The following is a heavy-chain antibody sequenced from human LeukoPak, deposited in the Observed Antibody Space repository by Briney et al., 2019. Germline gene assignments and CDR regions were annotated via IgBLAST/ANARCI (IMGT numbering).Heavy chain of an antibody. CDR2: ISGSGGST. D-gene: IGHD3-10*01. V-gene: IGHV3-23*01. Sequence: PGGSLRLSCAASGFTFSSYAMSWVRQAPEKGLEWVSTISGSGGSTYYADSVKGRFTISRDNSKNTLYLQMNSLRAEDTAVYYCAKAVRGVMRSYFDYWGQGTLVTVSS. CDR1: GFTFSSYA. J-gene: IGHJ4*02. CDR3: AKAVRGVMRSYFDY.